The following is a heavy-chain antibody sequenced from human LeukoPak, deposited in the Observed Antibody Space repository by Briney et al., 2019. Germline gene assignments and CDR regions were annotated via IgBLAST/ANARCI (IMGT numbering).Heavy chain of an antibody. CDR1: CG. Sequence: CGMNWVRQAPGKGLEWVSSITSSSSYIYYADSVKGRFTISRDNAKNSLYLQMNSLRAEDTAVYYCAREDSSSWSYDYWGQGTLVTVSS. D-gene: IGHD6-13*01. CDR2: ITSSSSYI. V-gene: IGHV3-21*01. J-gene: IGHJ4*02. CDR3: AREDSSSWSYDY.